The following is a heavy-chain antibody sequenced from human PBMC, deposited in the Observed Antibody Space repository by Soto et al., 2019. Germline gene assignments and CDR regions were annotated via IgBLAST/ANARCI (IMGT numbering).Heavy chain of an antibody. J-gene: IGHJ6*02. CDR1: GFTFSSYG. Sequence: QVQLVESGGGVVQPGRSLRLSCAASGFTFSSYGMHWVRQAPGKGLEWVAVIWYDGSNKYYADSVKGRFTISRDNSKNTLYRQMNSLRAEDTAVYYCARDGYYYDSSGYYDYYYGMDVWGQGTTVTVSS. CDR2: IWYDGSNK. D-gene: IGHD3-22*01. CDR3: ARDGYYYDSSGYYDYYYGMDV. V-gene: IGHV3-33*01.